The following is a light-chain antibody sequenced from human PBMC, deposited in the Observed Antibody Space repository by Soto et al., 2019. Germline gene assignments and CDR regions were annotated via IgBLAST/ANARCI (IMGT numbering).Light chain of an antibody. J-gene: IGKJ1*01. Sequence: EIVMTQSPATLSVSPGERATLSCRASQSVSTNLAWYQQKPGQAPRLLIYGAYTRATGIPARFSGGGSGTEFTLTISSLQSEDFAVYYCQQHNNWPPWTFGQGTKVEIK. CDR3: QQHNNWPPWT. V-gene: IGKV3-15*01. CDR1: QSVSTN. CDR2: GAY.